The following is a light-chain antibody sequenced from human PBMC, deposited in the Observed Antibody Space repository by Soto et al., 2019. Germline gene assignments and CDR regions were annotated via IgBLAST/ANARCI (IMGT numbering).Light chain of an antibody. J-gene: IGLJ2*01. Sequence: SYELSQPPSVSVSPGQTASITCSGDKLGSKYACWYQQKPGQSPVLVMYQDTKRPAGIPERFSGSNSGNTATLTISGTQAMDAADYYCQAWDSSTHVVFGRGTKLTVL. CDR3: QAWDSSTHVV. CDR2: QDT. V-gene: IGLV3-1*01. CDR1: KLGSKY.